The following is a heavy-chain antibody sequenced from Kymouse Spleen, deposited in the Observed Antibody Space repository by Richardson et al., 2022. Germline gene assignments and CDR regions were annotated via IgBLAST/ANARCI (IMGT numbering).Heavy chain of an antibody. D-gene: IGHD5-12*01. Sequence: EVQLVESGGGLVQPGGSLKLSCAASGFTFSGSAMHWVRQASGKGLEWVGRIRSKANSYATAYAASVKGRFTISRDDSKNTAYLQMNSLKTEDTAVYYCTSGYDYYYYYGMDVWGQGTTVTVSS. CDR1: GFTFSGSA. V-gene: IGHV3-73*02. J-gene: IGHJ6*02. CDR3: TSGYDYYYYYGMDV. CDR2: IRSKANSYAT.